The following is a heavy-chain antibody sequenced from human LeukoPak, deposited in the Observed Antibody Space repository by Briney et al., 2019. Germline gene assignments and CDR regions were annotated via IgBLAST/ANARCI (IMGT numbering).Heavy chain of an antibody. V-gene: IGHV3-7*01. J-gene: IGHJ4*02. Sequence: GRCQRPSCAAAAFTVTSYWMSWVSLEGGGGMGWLSNIKEDGSEKNYMGSAEGRFIISRDNAKNSLHLQMNSLRAEDTAVYYCARDKFGGSMAGSNFDYWGQGTLVTVSS. D-gene: IGHD6-19*01. CDR2: IKEDGSEK. CDR3: ARDKFGGSMAGSNFDY. CDR1: AFTVTSYW.